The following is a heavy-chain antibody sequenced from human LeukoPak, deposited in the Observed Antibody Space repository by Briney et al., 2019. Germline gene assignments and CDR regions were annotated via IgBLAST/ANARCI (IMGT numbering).Heavy chain of an antibody. CDR3: ARDPGSLYGMDV. Sequence: ASVKVSCKASGYTFTSYDINWVRQAPGQGLEWMGGIIPIFGTANYAQKFQGRVTITADESTSTAYMELSSLRSEDTAVYYCARDPGSLYGMDVWGQGTTVTVSS. J-gene: IGHJ6*02. D-gene: IGHD3-10*01. CDR1: GYTFTSYD. V-gene: IGHV1-69*13. CDR2: IIPIFGTA.